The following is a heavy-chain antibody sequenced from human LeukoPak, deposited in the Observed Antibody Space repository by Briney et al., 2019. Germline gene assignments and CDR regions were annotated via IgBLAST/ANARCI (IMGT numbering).Heavy chain of an antibody. CDR3: ARDSADCSGGSCYSAEYFQH. V-gene: IGHV1-2*02. CDR2: INPNSGGT. Sequence: ASVKVSCKASGYTFTGYYMHWVRQAPGQGLEWMGWINPNSGGTNYAQKFQGRVTMTRDTSISTAYMELSRLRSDDTAVYYCARDSADCSGGSCYSAEYFQHWGQGTLVTVSS. J-gene: IGHJ1*01. D-gene: IGHD2-15*01. CDR1: GYTFTGYY.